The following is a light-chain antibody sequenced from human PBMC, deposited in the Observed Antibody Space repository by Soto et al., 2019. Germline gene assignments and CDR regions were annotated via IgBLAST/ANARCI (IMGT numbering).Light chain of an antibody. CDR3: QQYITLPHT. V-gene: IGKV3-20*01. CDR2: GIS. Sequence: ENVLTQSPATLSLSPGARATISCRASQSVTNNFFAWYQQRPGQAPRLLIYGISNRATGIPDRFSGSGSGTDFTLTISRLEPEDFVVYYCQQYITLPHTFGQGTKLEVK. CDR1: QSVTNNF. J-gene: IGKJ2*01.